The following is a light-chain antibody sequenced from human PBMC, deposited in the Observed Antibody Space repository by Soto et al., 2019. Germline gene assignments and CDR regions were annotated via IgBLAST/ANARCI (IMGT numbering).Light chain of an antibody. Sequence: MGMSPYSLTPLVSETVTLTCRGKQSISSLLKWYQQKREEAPKLLYYAASWLRGGVSSRCGGRCSGTVFILTSSSLHADYVANYYCQHSYSTRTFGQGTKVDIK. V-gene: IGKV1-39*01. J-gene: IGKJ1*01. CDR2: AAS. CDR1: QSISSL. CDR3: QHSYSTRT.